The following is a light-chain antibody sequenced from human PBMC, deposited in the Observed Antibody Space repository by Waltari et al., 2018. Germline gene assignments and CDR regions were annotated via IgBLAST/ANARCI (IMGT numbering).Light chain of an antibody. CDR1: QSVLYSSDNKNY. V-gene: IGKV4-1*01. Sequence: GSLGERATINCKSSQSVLYSSDNKNYLAWYQQKPGQPPKLLIYWASTRESGVPDRFSCSGSGTDFTLTISSLQAEDVAVYYCQHYYSTPPTFGQGTKVEIK. CDR2: WAS. CDR3: QHYYSTPPT. J-gene: IGKJ1*01.